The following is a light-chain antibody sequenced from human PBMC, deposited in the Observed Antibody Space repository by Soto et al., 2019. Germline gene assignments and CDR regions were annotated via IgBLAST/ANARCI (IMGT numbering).Light chain of an antibody. J-gene: IGKJ5*01. CDR3: QQGYSSAIT. Sequence: DIQMTQSPSSLSASLGDIGTITCRASQSISSYLNWYQQKPGKAPKLLIYAASSLESGVPSRFSGSGSGKDFTLTINSLQPEDFATYYCQQGYSSAITFGQGTRLE. V-gene: IGKV1-39*01. CDR1: QSISSY. CDR2: AAS.